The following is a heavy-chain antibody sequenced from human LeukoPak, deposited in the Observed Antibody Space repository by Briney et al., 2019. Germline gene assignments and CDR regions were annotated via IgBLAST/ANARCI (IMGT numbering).Heavy chain of an antibody. CDR3: ARVLRADSSRITVNDAFDI. V-gene: IGHV4-59*01. J-gene: IGHJ3*02. D-gene: IGHD3-22*01. Sequence: SETLSLTCTVSGGSINSYYWSWIRQPPGKGLEWIGYIYYSGSTNYNPSLKSRVTISVDTSKNQFSLKLSSVTAADTAVYYCARVLRADSSRITVNDAFDIWGQGTMVTVSS. CDR1: GGSINSYY. CDR2: IYYSGST.